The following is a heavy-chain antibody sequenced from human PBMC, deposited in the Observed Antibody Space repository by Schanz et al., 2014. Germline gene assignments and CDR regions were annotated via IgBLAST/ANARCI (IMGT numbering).Heavy chain of an antibody. CDR1: GFPFSTYS. CDR2: IRSDNNYI. Sequence: EVQLVESGGGLVKPGGSLRLSCVASGFPFSTYSIHWVRQAPGKGLEWVSYIRSDNNYIYYADSVKGRFTISRDNAKNSQFLQMNSLTAEDTAVYYCVREDMVRGIRAFDIWGQGTMVTVSS. J-gene: IGHJ3*02. CDR3: VREDMVRGIRAFDI. V-gene: IGHV3-21*01. D-gene: IGHD3-10*01.